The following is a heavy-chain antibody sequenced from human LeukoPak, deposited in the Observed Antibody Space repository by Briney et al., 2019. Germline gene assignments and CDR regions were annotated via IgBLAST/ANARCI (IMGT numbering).Heavy chain of an antibody. CDR2: ISAYNGNT. V-gene: IGHV1-18*01. CDR3: ARVTCYDILTGYQNWFDP. Sequence: GASVKVSCKASGYTFTSYGISWVRQAPGQGLEWMGWISAYNGNTNYAQKLQGRVTMTTDTSTSTAYMELRSLRSDDTAVYYCARVTCYDILTGYQNWFDPWGQGTLVTVSS. J-gene: IGHJ5*02. D-gene: IGHD3-9*01. CDR1: GYTFTSYG.